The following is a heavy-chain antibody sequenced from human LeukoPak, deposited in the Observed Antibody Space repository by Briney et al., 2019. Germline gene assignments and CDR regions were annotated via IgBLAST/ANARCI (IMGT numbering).Heavy chain of an antibody. CDR2: ISYDGSNK. D-gene: IGHD6-19*01. CDR3: ARDPEYSSGWTFDY. J-gene: IGHJ4*02. Sequence: QSGGSLRLSCAASGFTFSSYAMHWVRQAPGKGLEWVAVISYDGSNKYYADSVKGRFTISRDNSKNTLYLQMNSLRAEDTAVYYCARDPEYSSGWTFDYWGQGTLVTVSS. V-gene: IGHV3-30-3*01. CDR1: GFTFSSYA.